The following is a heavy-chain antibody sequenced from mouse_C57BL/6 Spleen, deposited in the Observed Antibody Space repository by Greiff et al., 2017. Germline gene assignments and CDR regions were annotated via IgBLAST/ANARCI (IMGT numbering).Heavy chain of an antibody. CDR2: IYPGSGST. D-gene: IGHD1-1*01. CDR1: GYTFTSYW. V-gene: IGHV1-55*01. CDR3: ARGLYGSSYYFDY. Sequence: QVQLKQSGAELVKPGASVKMSCKASGYTFTSYWITWVKQRPGQGLEWIGDIYPGSGSTNYNEKFKSKATLTVDTSSSTAYMQLSSRTSEDSAVYYYARGLYGSSYYFDYWGQGTTLTVSS. J-gene: IGHJ2*01.